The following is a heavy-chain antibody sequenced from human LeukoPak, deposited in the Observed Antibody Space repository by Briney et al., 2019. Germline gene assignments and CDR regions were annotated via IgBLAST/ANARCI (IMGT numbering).Heavy chain of an antibody. CDR1: GYTLRDYY. Sequence: GSVKVSCEASGYTLRDYYIYWVRQAPGQGLECLGWLNPHSGGTNYAQKFQGRVTLTSDTSISTAYMELSPLTSDDTAIYYCARGLRIINGLDVWGQGTTVIVSS. CDR2: LNPHSGGT. V-gene: IGHV1-2*02. D-gene: IGHD2-15*01. CDR3: ARGLRIINGLDV. J-gene: IGHJ6*02.